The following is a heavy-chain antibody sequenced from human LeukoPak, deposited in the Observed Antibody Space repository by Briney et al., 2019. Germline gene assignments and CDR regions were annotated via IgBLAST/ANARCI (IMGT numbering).Heavy chain of an antibody. CDR3: AKDGGTVDIVATIAYYFDY. Sequence: PGGSLRLSCAASGFTFSSYGMHWVRQAPGKGLEWVAVIWYDGSNKYYADSVKGRFTISRDNSKNTLYLQTNSLRAEDTAVYYCAKDGGTVDIVATIAYYFDYWGQGTLVTVSS. CDR1: GFTFSSYG. D-gene: IGHD5-12*01. V-gene: IGHV3-33*06. CDR2: IWYDGSNK. J-gene: IGHJ4*02.